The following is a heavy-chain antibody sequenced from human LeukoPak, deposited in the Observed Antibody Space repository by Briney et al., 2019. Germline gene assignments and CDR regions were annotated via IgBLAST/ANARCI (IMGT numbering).Heavy chain of an antibody. D-gene: IGHD6-19*01. J-gene: IGHJ6*02. CDR3: AKDTVARWYYGLDV. CDR1: GFTFSSFG. V-gene: IGHV3-30*18. Sequence: GGSLRLSCVASGFTFSSFGMHWVRQAPGKGPEWVAVISYDGSHKDYADSVKGRFTISRDNSKNTLYPQTNSLRAEDTAVYYCAKDTVARWYYGLDVWGQGTTVTVSS. CDR2: ISYDGSHK.